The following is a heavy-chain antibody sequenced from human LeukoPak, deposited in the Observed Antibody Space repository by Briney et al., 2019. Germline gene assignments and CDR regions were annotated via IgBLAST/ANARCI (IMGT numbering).Heavy chain of an antibody. CDR3: ARDVLSYFDY. CDR2: ISSSGSTI. CDR1: GFTFSSYE. J-gene: IGHJ4*02. Sequence: PGGSLRLSCAASGFTFSSYEMNWVRQAPGKGLEWVSYISSSGSTIYYADSVKGRFTITRDNAKNSLYLQMNSLRAEDTAVYYCARDVLSYFDYWGQGTLVTVSS. V-gene: IGHV3-48*03. D-gene: IGHD3-16*01.